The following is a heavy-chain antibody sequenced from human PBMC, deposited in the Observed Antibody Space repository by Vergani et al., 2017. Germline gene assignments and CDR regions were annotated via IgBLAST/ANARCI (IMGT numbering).Heavy chain of an antibody. CDR1: GYTFTSYG. D-gene: IGHD2-2*01. CDR2: ISAYNGNT. J-gene: IGHJ4*02. Sequence: QVQLVQSGAEVKKPGASVKVSCKASGYTFTSYGISWVRQAPGQGLEWMGWISAYNGNTNDAQKLQGRVTMTTDTSTSTAYMELRSLRSDDTAVYYCARGMVGYCSSTSCTSGDFDYWGQGTLVTVSS. V-gene: IGHV1-18*01. CDR3: ARGMVGYCSSTSCTSGDFDY.